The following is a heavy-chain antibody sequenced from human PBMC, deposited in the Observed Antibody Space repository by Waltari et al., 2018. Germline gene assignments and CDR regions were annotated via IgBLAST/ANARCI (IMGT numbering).Heavy chain of an antibody. D-gene: IGHD2-2*02. Sequence: EVQLVESGGGLVQPGGSLRLSCAASGFTFSSYWMSWVRQAPGKGLEWVANIKQDGSEKYYVDSGKGRFTISRDNAKNSLYLQMNSLRAEDTAVYYCASFCSHTTCHNYGMGVWGQGATVTVSS. CDR3: ASFCSHTTCHNYGMGV. V-gene: IGHV3-7*03. CDR2: IKQDGSEK. J-gene: IGHJ6*02. CDR1: GFTFSSYW.